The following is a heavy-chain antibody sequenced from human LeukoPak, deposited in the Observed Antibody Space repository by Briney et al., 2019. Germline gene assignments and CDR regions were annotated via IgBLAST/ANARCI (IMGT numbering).Heavy chain of an antibody. CDR1: GGYISSYY. J-gene: IGHJ3*02. CDR2: IYYSGST. D-gene: IGHD4-23*01. V-gene: IGHV4-59*01. CDR3: ARDVTMVVMGAFDI. Sequence: PSETLSLNCTVSGGYISSYYWSWIRQPPGKGLEWIGYIYYSGSTNYNPSLKSRVTISVDTSKNQFSLKLSSVTAADTAVYYCARDVTMVVMGAFDIWGQGTMVTVSS.